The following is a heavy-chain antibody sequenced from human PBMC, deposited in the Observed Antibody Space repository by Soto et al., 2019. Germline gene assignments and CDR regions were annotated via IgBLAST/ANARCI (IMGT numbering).Heavy chain of an antibody. Sequence: QVQLVQPGAEVKKPGSSVKVSCKASGGTFSSYTISWVRQAPGQGLEWMGRIIPILGIANYAQKFQGRVTITADKSTSTAYMELSSLRSEDTAVYYCARDPSWGTTVTTSLGYWGQGTLVTVSS. CDR2: IIPILGIA. V-gene: IGHV1-69*08. CDR1: GGTFSSYT. J-gene: IGHJ4*02. CDR3: ARDPSWGTTVTTSLGY. D-gene: IGHD4-17*01.